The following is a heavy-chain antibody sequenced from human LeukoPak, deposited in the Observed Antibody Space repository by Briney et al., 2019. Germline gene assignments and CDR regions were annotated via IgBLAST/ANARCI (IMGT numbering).Heavy chain of an antibody. CDR3: ARGPYDFWSGYPYYYFDY. Sequence: ASETLSLTCTVSGGSISSSSYYWGWIRQPPGKGLEWIGSIYYSGTTYYNPSLKSRVTISVDTSKNQFSLKLSSVTAADTAVYYCARGPYDFWSGYPYYYFDYWGQGTLVTVSS. J-gene: IGHJ4*02. CDR1: GGSISSSSYY. D-gene: IGHD3-3*01. V-gene: IGHV4-39*07. CDR2: IYYSGTT.